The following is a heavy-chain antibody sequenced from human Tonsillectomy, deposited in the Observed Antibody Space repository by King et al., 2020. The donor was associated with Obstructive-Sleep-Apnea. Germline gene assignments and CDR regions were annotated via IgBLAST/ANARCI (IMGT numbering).Heavy chain of an antibody. CDR2: ISYDGSNK. V-gene: IGHV3-30*18. Sequence: VQLVESGGGVVQPGRSLRLSCAASGFTFSGYGMHWVRQAPGKGLEWVALISYDGSNKYYADSVKGRFTISRDNSKNTLYLQMNSLRAEDTAVYYCAKDAWGTYYKVVDYWGQGTLVTVSS. D-gene: IGHD3-10*01. CDR3: AKDAWGTYYKVVDY. CDR1: GFTFSGYG. J-gene: IGHJ4*02.